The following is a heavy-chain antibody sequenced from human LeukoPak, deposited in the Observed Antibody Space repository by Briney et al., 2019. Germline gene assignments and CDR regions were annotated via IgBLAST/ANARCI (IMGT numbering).Heavy chain of an antibody. CDR3: ASHPGIAVAGTEYWFDP. Sequence: SVTVSCKASGGTFSSYAISWVRQAPGQGLEWMGGIIPIFGTANYAQKFQGRVTITADESTSTAYMELSSLRSEDTAVYYCASHPGIAVAGTEYWFDPWGQGTLVTVSS. V-gene: IGHV1-69*01. J-gene: IGHJ5*02. CDR1: GGTFSSYA. CDR2: IIPIFGTA. D-gene: IGHD6-19*01.